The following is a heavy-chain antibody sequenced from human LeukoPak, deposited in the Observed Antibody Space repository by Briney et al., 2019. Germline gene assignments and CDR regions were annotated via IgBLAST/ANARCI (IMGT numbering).Heavy chain of an antibody. D-gene: IGHD4-23*01. CDR1: GFTFSSYG. Sequence: GGSLRLSCAASGFTFSSYGMHWVRQAPGKGLEWVAVISYDGSNKYYADSVKGRFTISRDNSKNTLYLQMNSLRAEDTAVYYCAKDPDYGGNPYYFDYWGQGTLVTVSS. V-gene: IGHV3-30*18. CDR2: ISYDGSNK. J-gene: IGHJ4*02. CDR3: AKDPDYGGNPYYFDY.